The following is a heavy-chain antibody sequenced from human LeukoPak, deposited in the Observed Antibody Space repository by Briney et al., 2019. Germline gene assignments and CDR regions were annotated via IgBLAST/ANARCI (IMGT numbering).Heavy chain of an antibody. CDR2: ISSSSSYI. D-gene: IGHD3-3*01. CDR3: ARGGVWQAFWSGNSDY. Sequence: GGSLRLSCEGPGLTFSNYWMGWVRQAPGKGLAWDSSISSSSSYIYYADSVKGRFTISRDNAKNSLYLQMNSLRAEDTAVYYCARGGVWQAFWSGNSDYWGQGTLVTVSS. J-gene: IGHJ4*02. V-gene: IGHV3-21*01. CDR1: GLTFSNYW.